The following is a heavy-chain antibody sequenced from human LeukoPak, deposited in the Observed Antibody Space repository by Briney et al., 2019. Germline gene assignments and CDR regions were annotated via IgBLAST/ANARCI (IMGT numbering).Heavy chain of an antibody. CDR1: GFTFSSYG. Sequence: PGGPLRLSCAASGFTFSSYGMHWVRQAPGKGLEWVSYISSSGSTIYYADSVKGRFTISRDNAKNSLYLQMNSLRAEDTAVYYCARWRLTTVSGRGGFDYWGQGTLVTVSS. CDR3: ARWRLTTVSGRGGFDY. V-gene: IGHV3-48*04. D-gene: IGHD4-17*01. CDR2: ISSSGSTI. J-gene: IGHJ4*02.